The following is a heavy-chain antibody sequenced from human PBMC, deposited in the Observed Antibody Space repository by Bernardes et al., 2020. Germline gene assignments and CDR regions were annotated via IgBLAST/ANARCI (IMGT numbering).Heavy chain of an antibody. CDR2: IYFGDDT. CDR1: GFPVSSNY. CDR3: ARDEYATGSYHFDS. D-gene: IGHD1-26*01. J-gene: IGHJ4*02. Sequence: GGSLRLSCAASGFPVSSNYMSWVRRAPGKGLEWVSIIYFGDDTYYADSVKGRFTISKDNYKNMVYLQMNSLRAEDTAMYYCARDEYATGSYHFDSWGQGTLVTVSS. V-gene: IGHV3-53*01.